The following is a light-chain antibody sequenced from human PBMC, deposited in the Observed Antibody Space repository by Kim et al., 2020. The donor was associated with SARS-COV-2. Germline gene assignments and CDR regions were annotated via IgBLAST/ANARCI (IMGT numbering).Light chain of an antibody. J-gene: IGLJ1*01. CDR3: AAWDDSLNGYV. V-gene: IGLV1-44*01. CDR1: SSNIGSNT. Sequence: QSVLTQPPSASGTPGQGVTISCSGSSSNIGSNTVNWYQQLPGTAPKLLMYSNNQRPSGIPDRFSGSKSGTSASLAISGLQSEDEADYYCAAWDDSLNGYVFGTGTKVTVL. CDR2: SNN.